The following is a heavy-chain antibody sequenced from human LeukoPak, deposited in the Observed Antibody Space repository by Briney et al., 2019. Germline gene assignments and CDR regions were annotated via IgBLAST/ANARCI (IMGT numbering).Heavy chain of an antibody. CDR3: ASRMGSGFDY. CDR2: INHSGST. V-gene: IGHV4-34*01. D-gene: IGHD6-19*01. J-gene: IGHJ4*02. CDR1: GGSVSGYY. Sequence: PSETLSLTCAVYGGSVSGYYWSWIRQPPGKGLEWIGEINHSGSTNYNPSLKSRVTISVDTSKNQFSLKLSSVTAADTAVYYCASRMGSGFDYWGQGTLVTVSS.